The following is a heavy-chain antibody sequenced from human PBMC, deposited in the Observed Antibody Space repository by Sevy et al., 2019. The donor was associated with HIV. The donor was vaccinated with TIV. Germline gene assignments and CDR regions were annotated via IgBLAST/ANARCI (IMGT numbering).Heavy chain of an antibody. J-gene: IGHJ4*02. V-gene: IGHV1-69*13. Sequence: ASVKVSCKASGGTFSSYGISWVRQAPGQGLEWMGGMIPIFGTANYAQKFQGRVTITADESTSTAYMELSSLRSEDTAVYYCARGIAVAESYYYFDYWGQGTLVTVSS. CDR1: GGTFSSYG. CDR2: MIPIFGTA. CDR3: ARGIAVAESYYYFDY. D-gene: IGHD6-19*01.